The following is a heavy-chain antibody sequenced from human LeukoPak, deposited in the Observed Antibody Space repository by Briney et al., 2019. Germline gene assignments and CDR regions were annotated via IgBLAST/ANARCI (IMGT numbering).Heavy chain of an antibody. CDR1: GFTFSSYS. J-gene: IGHJ4*02. V-gene: IGHV3-21*01. CDR2: ISSSSSYI. D-gene: IGHD6-13*01. CDR3: ARRPLSIAAAGTLDY. Sequence: GGSLRLSCAASGFTFSSYSMNWVRQAPGKGLEWVSSISSSSSYIYYADSVKGRFTISRDNAKNSLYLQMNSLRAEDTAVYYCARRPLSIAAAGTLDYWGQGTLVTVSS.